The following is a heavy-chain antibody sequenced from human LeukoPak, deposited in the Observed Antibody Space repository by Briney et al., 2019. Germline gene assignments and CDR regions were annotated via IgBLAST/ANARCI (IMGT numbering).Heavy chain of an antibody. V-gene: IGHV3-53*01. Sequence: GRSLRLSRAASGFTVSSNYTSWVRQAPRKGLEWVSGIYSGGSTYYADSASGRFTLSSDKCTNTSSLQINTLRAPHTAVYFCARSKMDTILGFDYWGQGTLVTVSS. J-gene: IGHJ4*02. D-gene: IGHD5-24*01. CDR2: IYSGGST. CDR1: GFTVSSNY. CDR3: ARSKMDTILGFDY.